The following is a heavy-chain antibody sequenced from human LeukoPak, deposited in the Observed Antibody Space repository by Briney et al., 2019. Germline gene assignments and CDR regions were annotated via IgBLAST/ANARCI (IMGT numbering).Heavy chain of an antibody. CDR2: ISGSNSYI. Sequence: GGSLRLSCAASGFTFSSYTMHWIRQAPGKGLEWVSSISGSNSYIFYADSVKGRFTVSRDNAKDSLYLQMNSLRAEDTALYYCAKDSDYYDSLDYWGQGTLVTVSS. J-gene: IGHJ4*02. CDR1: GFTFSSYT. D-gene: IGHD3-22*01. V-gene: IGHV3-21*04. CDR3: AKDSDYYDSLDY.